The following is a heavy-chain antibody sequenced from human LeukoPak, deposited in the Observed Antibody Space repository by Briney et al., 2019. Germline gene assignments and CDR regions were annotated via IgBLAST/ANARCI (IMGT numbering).Heavy chain of an antibody. CDR3: ARGPNYPSPSPFDY. Sequence: SETLSLTCTVSGGSISSGDYYWGWIRQPPGKGLEWIGYIYYSGSTNYNPSLKSRVTISVDTSKNQFSLKLSSVTAADTAVYYCARGPNYPSPSPFDYWGQGTLVTVSS. V-gene: IGHV4-30-4*08. J-gene: IGHJ4*02. D-gene: IGHD5-24*01. CDR2: IYYSGST. CDR1: GGSISSGDYY.